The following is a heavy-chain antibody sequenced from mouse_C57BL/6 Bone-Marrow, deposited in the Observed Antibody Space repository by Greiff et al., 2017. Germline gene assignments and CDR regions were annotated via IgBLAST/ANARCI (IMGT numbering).Heavy chain of an antibody. CDR2: ISSGGSYT. CDR3: ASLSTVVAYYYASDY. V-gene: IGHV5-6*01. D-gene: IGHD1-1*01. J-gene: IGHJ4*01. CDR1: GFTFSSYG. Sequence: EVKLVESGGDLVKPGGSLKRSCAASGFTFSSYGMSWVRQTPDKRLEWVATISSGGSYTYYPDSVKGRFTISRDNAKNTLYLQMSSLKSNDTAMYYCASLSTVVAYYYASDYWGQGTSVTVSS.